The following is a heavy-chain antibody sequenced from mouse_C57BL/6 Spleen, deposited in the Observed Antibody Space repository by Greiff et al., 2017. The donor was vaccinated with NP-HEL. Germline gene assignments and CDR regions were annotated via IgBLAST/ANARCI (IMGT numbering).Heavy chain of an antibody. CDR2: IHPNSGST. D-gene: IGHD3-2*02. V-gene: IGHV1-64*01. CDR1: GYTFTSYW. CDR3: ARELDSSGSLDY. J-gene: IGHJ2*01. Sequence: QVQLQQPGAELVKPGASVKLSCKASGYTFTSYWMHWVKQRPGQGLEWIGMIHPNSGSTNYNEKFKSKATLTVDKSSSTAYMQLSSLTSEDSAVYYCARELDSSGSLDYWGQGTTLTVSS.